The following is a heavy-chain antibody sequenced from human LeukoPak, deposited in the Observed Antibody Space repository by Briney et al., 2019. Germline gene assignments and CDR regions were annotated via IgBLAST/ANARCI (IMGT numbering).Heavy chain of an antibody. D-gene: IGHD2-2*01. J-gene: IGHJ3*02. CDR3: AREGIVVVPAAMLDAFDI. Sequence: SETLSLTCTVSGGSISSYYWSWIRQPPGKGLEWIGYIYYSGSTNYNPSLKSRVTISVDTSKNQFSLKLSSVTAADTAVYYCAREGIVVVPAAMLDAFDIWGQGTMVTVSS. CDR1: GGSISSYY. CDR2: IYYSGST. V-gene: IGHV4-59*12.